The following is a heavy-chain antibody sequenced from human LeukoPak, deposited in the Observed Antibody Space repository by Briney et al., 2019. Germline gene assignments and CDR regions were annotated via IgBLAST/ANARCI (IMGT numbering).Heavy chain of an antibody. CDR2: IYYSGST. J-gene: IGHJ6*03. Sequence: TSETLSLTCTVSGGSISSGDYYWSWIRQPPGKGLEWIGYIYYSGSTYYTPYLKSRVTISVDTSKNQFSLKLSSVTAADTAVYYCARGTYDFWSGYSRYYYYYMDVWGKGTTVTVSS. D-gene: IGHD3-3*01. CDR3: ARGTYDFWSGYSRYYYYYMDV. CDR1: GGSISSGDYY. V-gene: IGHV4-30-4*08.